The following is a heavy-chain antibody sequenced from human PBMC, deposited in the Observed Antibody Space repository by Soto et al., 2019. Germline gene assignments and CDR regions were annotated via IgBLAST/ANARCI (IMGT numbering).Heavy chain of an antibody. D-gene: IGHD3-3*01. CDR1: GFTFSDYY. V-gene: IGHV3-11*01. J-gene: IGHJ6*02. CDR2: ISSRGSSI. CDR3: ARGYYDFWSGYYISPYGMDV. Sequence: GGSLRLSYAVSGFTFSDYYMSWIRQAPGKGLEWVSYISSRGSSIYYADSVKGRFTISRDNAKNSLYLQMNGLRAEDTAVYYCARGYYDFWSGYYISPYGMDVWGQGTTVTVSS.